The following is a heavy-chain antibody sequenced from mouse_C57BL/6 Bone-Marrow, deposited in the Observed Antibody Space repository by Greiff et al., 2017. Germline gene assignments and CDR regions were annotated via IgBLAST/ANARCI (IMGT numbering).Heavy chain of an antibody. V-gene: IGHV1-22*01. CDR1: GYTFTDYN. CDR3: AREVYYGNYYWYFDV. CDR2: INPNNGGT. D-gene: IGHD2-1*01. J-gene: IGHJ1*03. Sequence: DVQLQESGPELVKPGASVKMSCKASGYTFTDYNMHWVKQSHGKSLEWIGYINPNNGGTSYNQKFKGKATLTVNKSSSTAYMELRSLTSEDSAVYYCAREVYYGNYYWYFDVWGTGTTVTVSS.